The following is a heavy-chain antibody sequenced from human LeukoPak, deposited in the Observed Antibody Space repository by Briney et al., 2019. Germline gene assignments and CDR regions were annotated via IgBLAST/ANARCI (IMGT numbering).Heavy chain of an antibody. CDR2: IYYSGST. Sequence: PSETLSLTCTVSGGSISSSSYYWGWIRQPPGKGLEWIGSIYYSGSTYYNPSLKSRVTISVDTSKNQFSLKLSSVTAADTAVYYCARETAPIVVVPAAMGGWFDPWGQGTPVTVSS. D-gene: IGHD2-2*01. J-gene: IGHJ5*02. V-gene: IGHV4-39*02. CDR3: ARETAPIVVVPAAMGGWFDP. CDR1: GGSISSSSYY.